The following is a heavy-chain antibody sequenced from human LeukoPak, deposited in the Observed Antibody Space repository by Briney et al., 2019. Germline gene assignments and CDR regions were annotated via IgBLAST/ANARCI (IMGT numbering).Heavy chain of an antibody. D-gene: IGHD5-24*01. CDR2: IYYSGST. J-gene: IGHJ4*02. CDR3: ARAQRWLQFDY. Sequence: ETLSLTCTVSGGSISSHYWSWIRQPPGKGLEWIGYIYYSGSTNYNPSLKSRVTISVDTSKNQFSLKLSSVTAADTAVYYCARAQRWLQFDYWGQGTLVTVSS. CDR1: GGSISSHY. V-gene: IGHV4-59*11.